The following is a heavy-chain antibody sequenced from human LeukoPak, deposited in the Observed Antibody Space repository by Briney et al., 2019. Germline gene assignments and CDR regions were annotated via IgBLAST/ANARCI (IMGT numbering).Heavy chain of an antibody. CDR1: GFTFSDYY. CDR3: ARGVGARTPDAFDI. V-gene: IGHV3-11*06. D-gene: IGHD1-26*01. J-gene: IGHJ3*02. Sequence: LRLSCAASGFTFSDYYLSWIRQAQGKGQEWGSYISSSSSYTNYADSVKGRFTISRDNAKNSLYLQMNSLRAEDTAVYYCARGVGARTPDAFDIWGQGTMVTVPS. CDR2: ISSSSSYT.